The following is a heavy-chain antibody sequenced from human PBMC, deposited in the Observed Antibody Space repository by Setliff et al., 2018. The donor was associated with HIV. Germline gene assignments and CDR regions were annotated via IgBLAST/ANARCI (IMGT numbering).Heavy chain of an antibody. D-gene: IGHD2-2*01. V-gene: IGHV1-2*06. CDR3: ARKDGVGYCDSNSCYGIGPIDF. Sequence: AASVKVSCKASGYSFTGYYVNWVRQAPGQGLEWMGRINPKSGATNLAQKFQGRVTLTRDTSVTTVYMELTSLRSDDTAVYYCARKDGVGYCDSNSCYGIGPIDFWGQGSLVTVSS. J-gene: IGHJ4*02. CDR2: INPKSGAT. CDR1: GYSFTGYY.